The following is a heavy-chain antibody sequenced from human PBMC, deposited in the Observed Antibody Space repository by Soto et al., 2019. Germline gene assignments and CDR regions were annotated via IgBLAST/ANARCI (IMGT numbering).Heavy chain of an antibody. CDR2: IYHSGST. Sequence: AETLSLTCAVSGGSISSSNWWSWVRQPPGKGLEWIGEIYHSGSTNYNPSLKSRVTISVDKSKNQFSLKLSSVTAADTAVYYCACLSGSYSGDFAHWGQGTLVSVS. CDR1: GGSISSSNW. J-gene: IGHJ4*02. V-gene: IGHV4-4*02. D-gene: IGHD1-26*01. CDR3: ACLSGSYSGDFAH.